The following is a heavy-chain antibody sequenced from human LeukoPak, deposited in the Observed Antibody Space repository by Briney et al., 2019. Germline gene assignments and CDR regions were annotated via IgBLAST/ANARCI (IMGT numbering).Heavy chain of an antibody. CDR3: ARGRGASSGSGSHGTTSSYYMDV. Sequence: ASVKVSCKTSGYTFTNFGIGWVRQAPGQGFEWMGWINTNTGIPTYAPGFIGRFVFSLDTSVSTAHLQISSLKAEDTAVYFCARGRGASSGSGSHGTTSSYYMDVWGKGTTVTVSS. D-gene: IGHD3-10*01. CDR1: GYTFTNFG. CDR2: INTNTGIP. J-gene: IGHJ6*03. V-gene: IGHV7-4-1*02.